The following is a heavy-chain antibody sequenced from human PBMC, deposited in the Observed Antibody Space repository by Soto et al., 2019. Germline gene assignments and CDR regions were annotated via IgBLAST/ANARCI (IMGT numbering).Heavy chain of an antibody. J-gene: IGHJ5*02. CDR2: ISSSSSYI. D-gene: IGHD3-22*01. Sequence: LRLSCAASGFTFSSYSMNWVRQAPGKGLEWVSSISSSSSYIYYADSVKGRFTISRDNAKNSLYLQMNSLRAEDTAVYYCARESYYDSSGYWENWFDPWGQGTLVTVSS. CDR3: ARESYYDSSGYWENWFDP. V-gene: IGHV3-21*01. CDR1: GFTFSSYS.